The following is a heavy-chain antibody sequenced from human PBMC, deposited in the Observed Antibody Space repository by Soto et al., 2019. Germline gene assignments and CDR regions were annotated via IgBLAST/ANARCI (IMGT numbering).Heavy chain of an antibody. CDR2: ISAYNGNT. CDR3: ARSTYYYDSSGNSGEDDY. CDR1: GYTFTSYG. Sequence: ASVKVSCKASGYTFTSYGISWVRQAPGQGLEWMGWISAYNGNTNYAQKLQGRVTMTTDTSTSTACMELRSLRSDDTAVYYCARSTYYYDSSGNSGEDDYWGQGTLVTVX. V-gene: IGHV1-18*01. J-gene: IGHJ4*02. D-gene: IGHD3-22*01.